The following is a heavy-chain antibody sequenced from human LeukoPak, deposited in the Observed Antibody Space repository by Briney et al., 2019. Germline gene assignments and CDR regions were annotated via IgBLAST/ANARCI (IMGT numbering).Heavy chain of an antibody. Sequence: SCKASGFTFSSYAMHWVRQAPGKGLEWVAVISYDGSNKYYADSVKGRFTISRDNSKNTLYLQMNSLRAEDTAVYYCASGRIAAAGTGRWGQGTLVTVSS. CDR1: GFTFSSYA. V-gene: IGHV3-30*04. J-gene: IGHJ4*02. CDR3: ASGRIAAAGTGR. D-gene: IGHD6-13*01. CDR2: ISYDGSNK.